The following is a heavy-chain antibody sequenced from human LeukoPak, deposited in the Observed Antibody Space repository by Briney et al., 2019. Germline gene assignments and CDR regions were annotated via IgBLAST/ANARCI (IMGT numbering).Heavy chain of an antibody. CDR1: GGSFSGYY. CDR2: IYYSGST. V-gene: IGHV4-31*11. D-gene: IGHD3-3*01. Sequence: SETLSPTCAVYGGSFSGYYWSWIRQHPGKGLEWIGYIYYSGSTYYNPSLKSRVTISVDTSKNQFSLKLSSVTAADTAVYYCARDRTYYDLWSGYYSPPAGYYYYGMDVWGQGTTVTVSS. J-gene: IGHJ6*02. CDR3: ARDRTYYDLWSGYYSPPAGYYYYGMDV.